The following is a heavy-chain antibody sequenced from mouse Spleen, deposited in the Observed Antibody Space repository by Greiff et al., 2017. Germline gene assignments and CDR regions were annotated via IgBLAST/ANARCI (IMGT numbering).Heavy chain of an antibody. CDR2: IYPGSGNT. D-gene: IGHD2-4*01. CDR3: ASGDYDYDVFAY. Sequence: QVQLKQSGPELVKPGASVKISCKASGYSFTSYYIHWVKQRPGQGLEWIGWIYPGSGNTKYNEKFKGKATLTADTSSSTAYMQLSSLTSEDSAVYYCASGDYDYDVFAYWGQGTLVTVSA. CDR1: GYSFTSYY. J-gene: IGHJ3*01. V-gene: IGHV1-66*01.